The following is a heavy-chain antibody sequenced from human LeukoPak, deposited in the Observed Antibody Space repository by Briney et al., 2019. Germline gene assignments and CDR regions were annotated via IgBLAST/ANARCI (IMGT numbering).Heavy chain of an antibody. J-gene: IGHJ4*02. Sequence: PSETLSLTCTVSGGSISSYYWSWIRQPAGKGLEWIGRIYTSGSTNYNPSLKSRVTMSVDTSKNQFSLKLSSVTAADTAVYYCARDGYYYGSGSYYNPFGYWGQRTLVTVSS. CDR3: ARDGYYYGSGSYYNPFGY. V-gene: IGHV4-4*07. CDR2: IYTSGST. CDR1: GGSISSYY. D-gene: IGHD3-10*01.